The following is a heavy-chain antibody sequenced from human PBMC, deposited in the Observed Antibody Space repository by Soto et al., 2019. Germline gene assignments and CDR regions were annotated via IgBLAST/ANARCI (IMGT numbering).Heavy chain of an antibody. Sequence: QVQLQESGPGLVKPSQTLSLTCVISGDSVSSNSAAWNWIRLSPSRGLEWLARTYYRSRWYNDYAVSVRSRIPVNPDTSKNQFSLQLTSVPPEDMAVYYCAGTTSHHWLYMDVWGKGATVTVSS. V-gene: IGHV6-1*01. CDR2: TYYRSRWYN. J-gene: IGHJ6*03. CDR1: GDSVSSNSAA. D-gene: IGHD1-7*01. CDR3: AGTTSHHWLYMDV.